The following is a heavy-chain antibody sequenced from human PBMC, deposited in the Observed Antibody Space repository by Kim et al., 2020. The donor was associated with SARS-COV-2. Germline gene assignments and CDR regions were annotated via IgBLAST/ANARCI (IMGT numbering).Heavy chain of an antibody. CDR2: INHSGST. D-gene: IGHD2-15*01. V-gene: IGHV4-34*01. CDR1: GGSFSGYY. J-gene: IGHJ4*02. CDR3: AVSGSCPFDY. Sequence: SETLSLTCAVYGGSFSGYYWSWIRQPPGKGLEWIGEINHSGSTNYNPSLKSRVTISVDTSKNQFSLKLSSVTAADTAVYYCAVSGSCPFDYWGQGTLVTVSS.